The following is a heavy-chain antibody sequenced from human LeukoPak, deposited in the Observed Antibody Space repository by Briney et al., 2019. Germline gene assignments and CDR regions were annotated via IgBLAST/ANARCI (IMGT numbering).Heavy chain of an antibody. CDR2: IYYSGST. Sequence: SETLSLTCTVSGGSISSDYWSWIRQPPGKGLEWIGYIYYSGSTNYNPSLKSRVTISVDTSKNQFSLKLSSVTAADTAVYYCARHIGYGVDYWGQGTLVTVSS. V-gene: IGHV4-59*08. CDR1: GGSISSDY. J-gene: IGHJ4*02. CDR3: ARHIGYGVDY. D-gene: IGHD6-13*01.